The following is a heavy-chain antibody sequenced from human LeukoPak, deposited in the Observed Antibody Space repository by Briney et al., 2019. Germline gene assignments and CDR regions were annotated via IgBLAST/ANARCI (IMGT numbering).Heavy chain of an antibody. CDR2: INHSGST. J-gene: IGHJ4*02. V-gene: IGHV4-34*01. D-gene: IGHD3-10*01. CDR3: ARVRMVRGSIDY. CDR1: GGSFSGYY. Sequence: KPSETLSLTCAVYGGSFSGYYWSWIRQPPGKGLEWIGEINHSGSTNYNPSLKSRVTISVDTSKNQFSLKLSSVTAADTAVYYCARVRMVRGSIDYRGQGTLVAVSS.